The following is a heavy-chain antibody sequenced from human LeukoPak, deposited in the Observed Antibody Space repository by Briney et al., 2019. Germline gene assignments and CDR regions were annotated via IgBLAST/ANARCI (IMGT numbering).Heavy chain of an antibody. CDR2: IDWNGGST. CDR3: ARDRKDFWSGYSYWYFDL. CDR1: GFTFDDYG. V-gene: IGHV3-20*01. Sequence: GGSLRLSCAASGFTFDDYGMSWVRQAPGKGLEWGSGIDWNGGSTGYADSVKGRFTISRDNAKNSLCLQMNSLRAEDTALYHCARDRKDFWSGYSYWYFDLWGRGTLVTVSS. J-gene: IGHJ2*01. D-gene: IGHD3-3*01.